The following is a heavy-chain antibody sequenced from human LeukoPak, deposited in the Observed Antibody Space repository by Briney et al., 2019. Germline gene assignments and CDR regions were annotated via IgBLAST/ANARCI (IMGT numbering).Heavy chain of an antibody. Sequence: SETLSLTCTVSGASISRYYWSWIRQPPGKGLDWIGSISYSGNTYYNPSLKSRVTISVDTSKNQFSLKLSSVTAADTAVYYCAREAGYSSGWYSNYYYYYMDVWGKGTTVTISS. J-gene: IGHJ6*03. V-gene: IGHV4-39*07. CDR1: GASISRYY. D-gene: IGHD6-19*01. CDR2: ISYSGNT. CDR3: AREAGYSSGWYSNYYYYYMDV.